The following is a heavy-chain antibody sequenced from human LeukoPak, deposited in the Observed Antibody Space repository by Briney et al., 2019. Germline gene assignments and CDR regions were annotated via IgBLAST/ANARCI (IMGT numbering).Heavy chain of an antibody. V-gene: IGHV1-69*04. D-gene: IGHD4-17*01. CDR2: IIPILGIA. CDR3: ARDDRYGDDFDY. J-gene: IGHJ4*02. CDR1: GYTFTSYD. Sequence: SVKVSCKASGYTFTSYDINWVRQAPGQGLEWMGRIIPILGIANYAQKFQGRVTITADKSTSTAYMELSSLRSEDTAVYYCARDDRYGDDFDYWDQGTLVTVSS.